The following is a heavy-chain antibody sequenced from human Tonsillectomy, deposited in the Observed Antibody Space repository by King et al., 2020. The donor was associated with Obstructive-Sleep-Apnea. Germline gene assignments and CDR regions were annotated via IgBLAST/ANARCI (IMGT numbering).Heavy chain of an antibody. CDR1: GFTFSSYD. CDR2: IGTAGDT. J-gene: IGHJ6*02. V-gene: IGHV3-13*01. D-gene: IGHD3-16*02. CDR3: ARFYPPDPGMDV. Sequence: QLVQSGGGLVQPGGSLRLSCAASGFTFSSYDMHWVRQATGKGLGWVSAIGTAGDTYYPGSLKGRFTTSIENAKNSLDLQMNSLRAGDTAVYYCARFYPPDPGMDVWGQGTTVTVSS.